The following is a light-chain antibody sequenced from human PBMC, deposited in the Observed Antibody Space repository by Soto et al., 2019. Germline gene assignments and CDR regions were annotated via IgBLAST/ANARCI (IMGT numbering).Light chain of an antibody. CDR2: EVS. CDR3: KSYAGSNTYV. Sequence: QSVLTQPASVSGSPGQSITISCTGTSSDVGNYKYVSWYQQHPGKAPKLMIYEVSNRPSGVSNRFSGSKSGNTASLTISGLQAEDETDYFCKSYAGSNTYVFGSGNKVTVL. J-gene: IGLJ1*01. CDR1: SSDVGNYKY. V-gene: IGLV2-14*01.